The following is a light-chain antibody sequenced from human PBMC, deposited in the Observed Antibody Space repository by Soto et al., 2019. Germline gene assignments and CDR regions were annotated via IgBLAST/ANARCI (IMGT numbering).Light chain of an antibody. J-gene: IGKJ3*01. CDR1: QGIRNF. CDR2: AAS. V-gene: IGKV1-27*01. Sequence: DIQMTQSPTSLSASVGDRVTITCRAIQGIRNFVAWYQQKPGKAPKLLIYAASTLQSGVPSRFSGSGSGTDFTLTINSLQPEDVATYSCQKYSIVPVFGPGTNGQIK. CDR3: QKYSIVPV.